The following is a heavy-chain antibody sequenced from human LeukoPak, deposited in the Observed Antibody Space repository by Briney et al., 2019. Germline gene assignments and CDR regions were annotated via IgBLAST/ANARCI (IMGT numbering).Heavy chain of an antibody. Sequence: SETLPLTCAVSGYSIASGYYWGWIRHPPGKGLKWIGSIYHRGSTYYNPSLKSRVTISVDTSKNQFSLKLRSVTAADTAVYYCATSRFSPALFNDAFDIWGQGTMVTVSS. CDR2: IYHRGST. V-gene: IGHV4-38-2*01. CDR3: ATSRFSPALFNDAFDI. J-gene: IGHJ3*02. CDR1: GYSIASGYY.